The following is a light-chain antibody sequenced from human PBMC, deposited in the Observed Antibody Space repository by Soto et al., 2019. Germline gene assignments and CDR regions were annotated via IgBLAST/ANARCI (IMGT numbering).Light chain of an antibody. J-gene: IGKJ2*01. CDR1: QSLVYTNGNTY. CDR3: MQGIYWYT. V-gene: IGKV2-30*01. CDR2: KVS. Sequence: DVVLTQSPLSLPVTLGQPASISCRSSQSLVYTNGNTYLTWFQQRPGQSPRRLIYKVSNRDSGVPDRFSGSGAGTDFTLNISRVEAEDVGVYYCMQGIYWYTFGQGTKLEIK.